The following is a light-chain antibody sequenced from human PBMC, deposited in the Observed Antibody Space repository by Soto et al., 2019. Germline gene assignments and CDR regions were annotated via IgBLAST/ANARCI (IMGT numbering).Light chain of an antibody. V-gene: IGKV1-39*01. CDR3: QQGSFTLT. J-gene: IGKJ4*01. CDR1: QSNSTY. CDR2: GAS. Sequence: DIQMTQSPSSLSASVGDRVTITCRASQSNSTYLNWYQQKLGKAPKLLISGASSLQGGVPSRFSGSGSGTDFTLTISSLQPEDFATYYCQQGSFTLTFGGGTKLEIK.